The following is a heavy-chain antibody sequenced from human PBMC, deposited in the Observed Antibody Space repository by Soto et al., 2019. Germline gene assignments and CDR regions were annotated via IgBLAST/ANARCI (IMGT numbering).Heavy chain of an antibody. V-gene: IGHV4-30-2*01. CDR1: GGSISSSSYY. D-gene: IGHD3-10*01. Sequence: SETLSLTCTVSGGSISSSSYYWGWIRQPPGKGLEWIGYIYHSGSTYYNPSLKSRVTISVDRSKNQFSLKLSSVTAADTAVYYCARSRWLFTMVQGAQLNWFDPWGQGTLVTVSS. CDR3: ARSRWLFTMVQGAQLNWFDP. CDR2: IYHSGST. J-gene: IGHJ5*02.